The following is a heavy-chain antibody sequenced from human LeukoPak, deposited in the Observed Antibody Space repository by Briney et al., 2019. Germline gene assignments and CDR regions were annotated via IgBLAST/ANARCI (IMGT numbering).Heavy chain of an antibody. Sequence: SETLSLTCTVSGGPISSYYWSWIRQPPGKGLEWIGSIYYSGSTYYNPSLKSRVTISVDTSKNQFSLKLSSVTAADTAVYYCARRSCSGGTCYESRGWFDSWGQGTLVTVSS. CDR3: ARRSCSGGTCYESRGWFDS. D-gene: IGHD2-15*01. CDR1: GGPISSYY. CDR2: IYYSGST. J-gene: IGHJ5*01. V-gene: IGHV4-59*12.